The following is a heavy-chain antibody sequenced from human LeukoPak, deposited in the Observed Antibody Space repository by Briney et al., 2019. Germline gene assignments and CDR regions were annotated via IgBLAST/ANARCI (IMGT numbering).Heavy chain of an antibody. V-gene: IGHV1-69*01. Sequence: ASVKVSCKASGGTFSSYAISWVRQAPGQGLEWMGGIIPIFGTANYAQKFQGRVTITADESTSTAYMELSSLRSEDTAVYYCARVGHHHNKWELQENWFDPWGQGTLVTVSS. CDR1: GGTFSSYA. CDR2: IIPIFGTA. J-gene: IGHJ5*02. CDR3: ARVGHHHNKWELQENWFDP. D-gene: IGHD1-26*01.